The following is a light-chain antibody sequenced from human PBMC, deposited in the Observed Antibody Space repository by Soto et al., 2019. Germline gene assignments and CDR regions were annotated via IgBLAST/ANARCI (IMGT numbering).Light chain of an antibody. V-gene: IGKV3-11*01. Sequence: EIVLTQSPATLSLSPGDRATLSCRASQSISRHLAWYQQKPGPAPRLLIYTTSNRATGIPARFSGSGSGTDFTLTIGSLEPEDFAVYYCQQRSNWPLTFGGGTKVEIK. CDR2: TTS. CDR1: QSISRH. J-gene: IGKJ4*01. CDR3: QQRSNWPLT.